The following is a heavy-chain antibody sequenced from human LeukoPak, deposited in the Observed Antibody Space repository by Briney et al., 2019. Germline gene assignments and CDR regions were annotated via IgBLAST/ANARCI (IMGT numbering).Heavy chain of an antibody. Sequence: GGSLRLSCAASGFTFSSYGMSWVRQAPGKGLEWVSAISGSGGSTYYADSVKGRFTISRDNSKNTLYLQMNSLRAEDTAVYYCAELGEWLVRTMDVWGKGTTVTISS. CDR1: GFTFSSYG. CDR3: AELGEWLVRTMDV. CDR2: ISGSGGST. V-gene: IGHV3-23*01. D-gene: IGHD6-19*01. J-gene: IGHJ6*03.